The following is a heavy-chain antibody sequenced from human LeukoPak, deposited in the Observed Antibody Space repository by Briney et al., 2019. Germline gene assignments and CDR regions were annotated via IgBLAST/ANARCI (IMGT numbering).Heavy chain of an antibody. CDR2: IYYSGST. V-gene: IGHV4-31*03. CDR3: ARGSTTYYYDSSGYYHHRKAFDI. J-gene: IGHJ3*02. Sequence: SQTLSLTCTVSGGSISSGGYYWSWIRQHPGKGLEWIGYIYYSGSTYYNPSLKSRVTISVDTSKNQFSLKLSSVTAADTAVYYCARGSTTYYYDSSGYYHHRKAFDIWGQGTMVTVSS. D-gene: IGHD3-22*01. CDR1: GGSISSGGYY.